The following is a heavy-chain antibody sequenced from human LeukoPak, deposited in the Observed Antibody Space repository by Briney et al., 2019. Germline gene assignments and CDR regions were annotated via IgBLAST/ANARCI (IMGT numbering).Heavy chain of an antibody. Sequence: ASVKVSGKASGFTFSNSAMQWVRQARGQRLEWIGWIIVGSGNTHYAQNFQERLTITRDMSTNTAYMELSSLRSEDTAVYYCAAEIYSGTYGRCCSFAFWGQGTLVTVSS. J-gene: IGHJ4*02. D-gene: IGHD1-26*01. CDR3: AAEIYSGTYGRCCSFAF. CDR2: IIVGSGNT. V-gene: IGHV1-58*02. CDR1: GFTFSNSA.